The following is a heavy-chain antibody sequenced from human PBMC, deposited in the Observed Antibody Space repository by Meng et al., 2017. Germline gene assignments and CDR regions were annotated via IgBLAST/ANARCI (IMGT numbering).Heavy chain of an antibody. CDR1: GFTFSSYG. V-gene: IGHV3-33*01. D-gene: IGHD6-19*01. CDR3: ARVVYSSGWSFDY. J-gene: IGHJ4*02. Sequence: VRLGEAGVGLAQRWMSLRLAFAASGFTFSSYGMHWVRQAPGKGLEWVEVIWYDGSNKYYADSVKGRFTISRDNSKNTLYLQMNSLRAEDTAVYYCARVVYSSGWSFDYWGQGTLVTVSS. CDR2: IWYDGSNK.